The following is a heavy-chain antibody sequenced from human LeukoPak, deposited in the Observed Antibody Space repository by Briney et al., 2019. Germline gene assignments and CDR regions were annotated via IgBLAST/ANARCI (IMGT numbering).Heavy chain of an antibody. D-gene: IGHD6-19*01. J-gene: IGHJ6*03. Sequence: GGSLRLSCAASGFTFSSYAMSWVRQAPGKGLEWVSAISGSGGSTYYADSVKGRFTISRDNSKNTLYLQMNSLKTEDTAVYYCTRLTGIAVAGKNYYYYYMDVWGKGTTVTVSS. CDR1: GFTFSSYA. V-gene: IGHV3-23*01. CDR3: TRLTGIAVAGKNYYYYYMDV. CDR2: ISGSGGST.